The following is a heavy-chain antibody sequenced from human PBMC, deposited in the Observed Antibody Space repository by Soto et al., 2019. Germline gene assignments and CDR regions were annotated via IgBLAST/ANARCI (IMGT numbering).Heavy chain of an antibody. CDR1: GDSISSYY. Sequence: SETPSLTCTVSGDSISSYYWSWIRQPPGKGLEWIGYIYYSGSTNYNPSLKSRVTISVDTSKNQFSLKLSSVTAADTAVYYCARRYGYYFDYWGQGTLVTVSS. CDR3: ARRYGYYFDY. CDR2: IYYSGST. J-gene: IGHJ4*02. V-gene: IGHV4-59*08. D-gene: IGHD4-17*01.